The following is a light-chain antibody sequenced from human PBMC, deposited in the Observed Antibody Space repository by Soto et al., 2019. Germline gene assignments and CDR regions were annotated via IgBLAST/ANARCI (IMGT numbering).Light chain of an antibody. V-gene: IGLV4-60*02. CDR2: LEGSGSY. CDR1: SGHSSYI. J-gene: IGLJ3*02. Sequence: QPVLTQSSSASASLGSSVKLTCTLSSGHSSYIIAWHQQQPGKAPRYLMKLEGSGSYNKGSGVPDRFSGSSSGADRYLTISNLQYEDEAYYYGETGDSKPHTVFGGGTKLTVL. CDR3: ETGDSKPHTV.